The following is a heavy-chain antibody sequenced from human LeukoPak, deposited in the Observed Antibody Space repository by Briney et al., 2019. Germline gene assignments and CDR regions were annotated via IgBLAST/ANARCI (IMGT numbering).Heavy chain of an antibody. J-gene: IGHJ4*02. V-gene: IGHV4-39*07. Sequence: SETLSPTCTVSGGSISSSSYYWGWIRQPPGTGLEWIGSIYYSGSTYYNPSLKSRVTISVDTSKNQFSLKLSSVTAADTAVYYCASTGGMATNLIDYWGQGTLVTVSS. CDR1: GGSISSSSYY. CDR2: IYYSGST. D-gene: IGHD5-24*01. CDR3: ASTGGMATNLIDY.